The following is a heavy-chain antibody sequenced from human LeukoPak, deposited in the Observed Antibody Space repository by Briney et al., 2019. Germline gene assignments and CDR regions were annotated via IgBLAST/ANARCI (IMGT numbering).Heavy chain of an antibody. CDR3: ARDPRSHYDILTGYSG. CDR2: ISSSSSYI. J-gene: IGHJ4*02. CDR1: GFTFSSYS. V-gene: IGHV3-21*01. D-gene: IGHD3-9*01. Sequence: GGSLRLSCAASGFTFSSYSMNWVRQAPGKGLEWVSSISSSSSYIYYADSVKGRFTISRDNAKNSLYLQMNSLRAEDTAVYYCARDPRSHYDILTGYSGWGQGTLVTVSS.